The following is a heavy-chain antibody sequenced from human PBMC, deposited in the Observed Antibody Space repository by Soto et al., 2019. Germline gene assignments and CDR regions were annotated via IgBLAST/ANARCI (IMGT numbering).Heavy chain of an antibody. D-gene: IGHD4-17*01. CDR2: IRNKAYSYTT. V-gene: IGHV3-72*01. J-gene: IGHJ4*02. CDR3: GRGLMTTAVYYFDY. CDR1: GFTFSDHY. Sequence: GGSLRLSCAASGFTFSDHYMDWVRQAPGKGLEWVGRIRNKAYSYTTEYAASVKGRFTISRDDSKSSVYLQMNSLKIDDTAVYYCGRGLMTTAVYYFDYWGQGTLVTVSS.